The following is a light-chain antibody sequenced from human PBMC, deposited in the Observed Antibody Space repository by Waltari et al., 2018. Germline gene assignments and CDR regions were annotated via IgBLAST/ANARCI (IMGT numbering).Light chain of an antibody. CDR1: SSDVGFYNL. CDR2: EVI. CDR3: CSYAGRNIWV. V-gene: IGLV2-23*02. Sequence: QSALTPPASVSGSSGQPITISCTGTSSDVGFYNLVSWYQQHPDKAPNLMVYEVIERPSGVSTRFSVSKSGNVASLTISGLQAEDEADYYCCSYAGRNIWVFGGGTKVTGL. J-gene: IGLJ3*02.